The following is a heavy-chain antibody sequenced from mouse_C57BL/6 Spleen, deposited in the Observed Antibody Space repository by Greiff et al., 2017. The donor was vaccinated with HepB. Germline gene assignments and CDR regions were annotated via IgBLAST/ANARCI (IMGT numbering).Heavy chain of an antibody. CDR1: GYTFTSYW. Sequence: QVHVKQPGAELVMPGASVKLSCKASGYTFTSYWMHWVKQRPGQGLEWIGEIDPSDSYTNYNQKFKGKSTLTVDKSSSTAYMQLSSLTSEDSAVYYCARRGVMDYVSFAYWGQGTLVTVSA. D-gene: IGHD1-1*01. CDR3: ARRGVMDYVSFAY. V-gene: IGHV1-69*01. J-gene: IGHJ3*01. CDR2: IDPSDSYT.